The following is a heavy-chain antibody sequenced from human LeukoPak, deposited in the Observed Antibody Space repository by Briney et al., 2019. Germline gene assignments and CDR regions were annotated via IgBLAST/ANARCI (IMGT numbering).Heavy chain of an antibody. CDR2: INWNGGST. Sequence: GGSLRLSCAASGFTFSSFGMSWVRQAPGKGLEWVSGINWNGGSTGYADSVKGRFTISRDNAKNSLYLQMNSLRAEDTALYYCARLGYCTNGVCYSYMDVWGKGTTVTVSS. D-gene: IGHD2-8*01. V-gene: IGHV3-20*04. CDR3: ARLGYCTNGVCYSYMDV. CDR1: GFTFSSFG. J-gene: IGHJ6*03.